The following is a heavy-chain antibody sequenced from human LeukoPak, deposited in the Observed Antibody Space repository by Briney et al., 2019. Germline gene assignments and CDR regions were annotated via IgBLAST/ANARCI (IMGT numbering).Heavy chain of an antibody. CDR2: INTDASST. Sequence: GGSLRLSCAASGFTFSSYWMHWVRQAPGKGLVWVSRINTDASSTGYADSVKGRFTISRDNVKNTVYLQMNSLRAEDTAVYYCARVLSGSWDWFDPWGQGTLVTVSS. CDR1: GFTFSSYW. V-gene: IGHV3-74*01. J-gene: IGHJ5*02. D-gene: IGHD3-22*01. CDR3: ARVLSGSWDWFDP.